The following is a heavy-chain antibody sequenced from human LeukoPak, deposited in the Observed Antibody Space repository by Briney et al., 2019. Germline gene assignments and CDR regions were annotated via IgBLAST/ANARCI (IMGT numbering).Heavy chain of an antibody. CDR1: GYTFTGYY. D-gene: IGHD6-19*01. J-gene: IGHJ4*02. Sequence: ASVKVSCTASGYTFTGYYMHWVRQAPGQGLEWMGWINPNSGGTNYAQKFQGRVTMTRDTSISTAYMELSRLRSDDTAVYYCARVEYSSGWYNLDYWGQGTLVTVSS. V-gene: IGHV1-2*02. CDR2: INPNSGGT. CDR3: ARVEYSSGWYNLDY.